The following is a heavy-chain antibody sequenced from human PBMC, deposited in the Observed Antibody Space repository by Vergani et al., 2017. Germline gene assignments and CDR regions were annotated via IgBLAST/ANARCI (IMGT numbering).Heavy chain of an antibody. J-gene: IGHJ4*02. CDR1: GYTFTDYA. CDR2: INTNTGNP. D-gene: IGHD3-9*01. V-gene: IGHV7-4-1*02. Sequence: QVQLVQSGSELKKPGASVKVSCEASGYTFTDYAMTWVRQAPGQGLEWMGWINTNTGNPTYAQGFTGRFVFPLDSSVSTAYLQLNSLKAEDTAVYYCARDYLSHPDWLFVYWGQGTLFTFSP. CDR3: ARDYLSHPDWLFVY.